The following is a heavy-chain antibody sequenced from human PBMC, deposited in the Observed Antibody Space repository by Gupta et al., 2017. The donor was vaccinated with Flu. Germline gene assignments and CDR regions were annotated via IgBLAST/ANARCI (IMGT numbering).Heavy chain of an antibody. Sequence: EVQLVESGGGLVQPGRSLRLHCAASGFPFDGYAMHWVRQAPGKGLEWVASISWNSVSIGYADSVKGRFTISRDNAKNSLYLQMNSLRAEDTALYFCAKVIPQYCSSTSCPYDSWGQGTLVTVSS. J-gene: IGHJ4*02. CDR2: ISWNSVSI. CDR3: AKVIPQYCSSTSCPYDS. CDR1: GFPFDGYA. D-gene: IGHD2-2*01. V-gene: IGHV3-9*01.